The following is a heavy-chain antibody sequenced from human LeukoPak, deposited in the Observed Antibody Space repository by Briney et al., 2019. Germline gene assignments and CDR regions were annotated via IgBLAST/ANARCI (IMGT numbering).Heavy chain of an antibody. D-gene: IGHD3-22*01. Sequence: PGGSLRLSCAASGFTVSSNYVSWVRQAPGRGLEWVSIIFPAGTTYYADSVKGRFTISRDNSGDTLYLQMNSLRAEDTAVYYCARRDSNGCYEDWGQGTLVTVSS. V-gene: IGHV3-53*01. J-gene: IGHJ4*02. CDR2: IFPAGTT. CDR1: GFTVSSNY. CDR3: ARRDSNGCYED.